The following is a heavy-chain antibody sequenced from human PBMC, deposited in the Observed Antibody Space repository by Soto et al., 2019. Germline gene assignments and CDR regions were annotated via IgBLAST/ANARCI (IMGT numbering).Heavy chain of an antibody. V-gene: IGHV4-59*01. J-gene: IGHJ6*02. Sequence: LSLTCTVSGGSISSYYWSWIRQPPGKGLEWIGYIYYSGSTNYNPSLKSRVTISVDTSKNQFSLKLSSVTAADTAVYYCARAQLQGDYYYYGMDVWGQGTTVTVSS. D-gene: IGHD4-4*01. CDR3: ARAQLQGDYYYYGMDV. CDR1: GGSISSYY. CDR2: IYYSGST.